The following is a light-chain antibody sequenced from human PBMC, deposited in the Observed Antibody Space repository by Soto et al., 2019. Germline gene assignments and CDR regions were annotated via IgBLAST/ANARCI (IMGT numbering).Light chain of an antibody. CDR3: QVWDVSSDHVL. Sequence: SYELTQPPSVSVAPGETATITFGGYDSGTKSVHWYQQKPGQAPVLVIYYNSDRPSGIPERFSGSKSGNTATLTITTVEAGDEADFYCQVWDVSSDHVLFGGGTKLTVL. J-gene: IGLJ2*01. CDR2: YNS. V-gene: IGLV3-21*04. CDR1: DSGTKS.